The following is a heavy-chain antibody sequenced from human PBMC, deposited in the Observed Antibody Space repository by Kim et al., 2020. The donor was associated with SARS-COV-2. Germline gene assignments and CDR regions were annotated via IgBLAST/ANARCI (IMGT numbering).Heavy chain of an antibody. Sequence: GGSLRLSCAASGFTFSSYSMNWVRQAPVKGLEWVSSISSSSSYIYYADSVKGRFTISRDNAKNSLYLQMNSLRAEDTAVYYCARDLATYDSSGYYYVDAFDIWGQGTMVTVSS. V-gene: IGHV3-21*01. D-gene: IGHD3-22*01. CDR1: GFTFSSYS. J-gene: IGHJ3*02. CDR2: ISSSSSYI. CDR3: ARDLATYDSSGYYYVDAFDI.